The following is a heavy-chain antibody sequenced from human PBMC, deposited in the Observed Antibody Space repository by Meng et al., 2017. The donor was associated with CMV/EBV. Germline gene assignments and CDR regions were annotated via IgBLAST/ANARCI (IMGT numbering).Heavy chain of an antibody. J-gene: IGHJ4*02. V-gene: IGHV3-23*01. D-gene: IGHD3-3*01. CDR3: AKDSNFWSGYEPVY. CDR1: GFTFSSDA. CDR2: ISGSGGST. Sequence: ASGFTFSSDAVSWVRQPPGKGLEWVSAISGSGGSTYYADSVKGRFTISRDNSKNTLYLQMNSLRAEDTAVYYCAKDSNFWSGYEPVYWGQGTLVTVSS.